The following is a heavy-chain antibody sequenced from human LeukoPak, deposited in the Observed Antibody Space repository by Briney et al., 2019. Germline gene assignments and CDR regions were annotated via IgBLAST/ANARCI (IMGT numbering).Heavy chain of an antibody. CDR1: GFTFSSYG. V-gene: IGHV3-30*02. Sequence: GGSLRLSCAASGFTFSSYGMHWVRQAPGKGLEWVAFIRYDGSNKYYADSVKGRFTISRDNSKNTLYLQMNSLRAEDTAVYYCAKDLELWFGESTSIGYWGQGTLVTVSS. CDR2: IRYDGSNK. CDR3: AKDLELWFGESTSIGY. J-gene: IGHJ4*02. D-gene: IGHD3-10*01.